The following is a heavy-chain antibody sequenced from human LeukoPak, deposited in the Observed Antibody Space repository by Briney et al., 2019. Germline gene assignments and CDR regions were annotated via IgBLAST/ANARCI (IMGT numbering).Heavy chain of an antibody. J-gene: IGHJ4*02. Sequence: GGSLRLSCSASGFTFKTYAMSWVRQAPGKGLEWVSSISSSSSYIYYADSVKGRFTISRDNAKNSLYLQMNSLRAEDTAVYYCMTLAARGYWGQGTLVTVSS. CDR2: ISSSSSYI. D-gene: IGHD6-6*01. CDR3: MTLAARGY. CDR1: GFTFKTYA. V-gene: IGHV3-21*01.